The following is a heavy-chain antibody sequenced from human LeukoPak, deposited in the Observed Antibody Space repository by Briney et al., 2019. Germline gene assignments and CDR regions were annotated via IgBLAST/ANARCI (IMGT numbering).Heavy chain of an antibody. J-gene: IGHJ4*02. V-gene: IGHV3-11*01. D-gene: IGHD3-22*01. CDR1: GFTFSDYY. CDR3: ARDRTHYYDSSGYFDY. Sequence: GGSLRLSCAASGFTFSDYYMSWIRQAPGKGLEWVSYISSSGSTIYYADSVKGRFTISRDNAKNSLYLQMNSPRAEDTAVYYCARDRTHYYDSSGYFDYWGQGTLVTVSS. CDR2: ISSSGSTI.